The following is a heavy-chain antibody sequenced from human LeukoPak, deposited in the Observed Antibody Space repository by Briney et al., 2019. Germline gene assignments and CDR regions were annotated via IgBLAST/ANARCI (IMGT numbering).Heavy chain of an antibody. Sequence: GGSLRLSCAASGFTFDNYGMSWVRLAPGKGLEWVSRINWNGGSIGYAHSVKGRFTISRDNAKNSLYLQMNSLRAEDTALYYCARVGIYGDYGRYFDYWGQGTLVTVSS. CDR2: INWNGGSI. D-gene: IGHD4-17*01. V-gene: IGHV3-20*04. CDR3: ARVGIYGDYGRYFDY. CDR1: GFTFDNYG. J-gene: IGHJ4*02.